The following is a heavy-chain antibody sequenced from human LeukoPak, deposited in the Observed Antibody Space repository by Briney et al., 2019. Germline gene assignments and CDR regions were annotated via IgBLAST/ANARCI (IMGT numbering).Heavy chain of an antibody. Sequence: PGGSLRLSCAASGFTFDDYAMHWVRQAPGKGLEWVSGISWNSGSIGYADSVKGRFTISRDNSKNTLYLQMGSLRAEDMAVYYCARSGNYYDSSGYYSNSEVTLFDYWGQGTLVTVSS. CDR3: ARSGNYYDSSGYYSNSEVTLFDY. D-gene: IGHD3-22*01. V-gene: IGHV3-9*03. CDR1: GFTFDDYA. CDR2: ISWNSGSI. J-gene: IGHJ4*02.